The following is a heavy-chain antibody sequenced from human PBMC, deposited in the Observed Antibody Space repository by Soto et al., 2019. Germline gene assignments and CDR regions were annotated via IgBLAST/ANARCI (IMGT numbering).Heavy chain of an antibody. CDR2: IYYSGST. CDR1: GGSISSYY. Sequence: SETLSLTCTVSGGSISSYYWSWIRQPPGKGLEWIGYIYYSGSTNYNPSLKSRVTISVDTSKNQFSLKLSSVTAADTAVYYCARLNRGCDPWGQGTLVTVSS. V-gene: IGHV4-59*08. CDR3: ARLNRGCDP. J-gene: IGHJ5*02. D-gene: IGHD3-10*01.